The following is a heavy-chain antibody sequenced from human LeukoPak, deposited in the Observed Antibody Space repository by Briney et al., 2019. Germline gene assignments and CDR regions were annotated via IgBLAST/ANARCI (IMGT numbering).Heavy chain of an antibody. Sequence: SQTLSLTCAVSGGSISSGGYSWSWIRQPPGKGLEWIGYIYHSGSTYYNPSLKSRVTISVDRSKNQFSLKLSSVTAADTAVYYCARQGRSYPPNFDYWGQGTLVTVSS. CDR3: ARQGRSYPPNFDY. CDR2: IYHSGST. V-gene: IGHV4-30-2*01. CDR1: GGSISSGGYS. D-gene: IGHD1-26*01. J-gene: IGHJ4*02.